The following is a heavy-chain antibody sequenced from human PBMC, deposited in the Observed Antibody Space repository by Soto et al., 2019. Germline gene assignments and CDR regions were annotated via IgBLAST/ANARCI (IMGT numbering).Heavy chain of an antibody. CDR1: GGSISSYY. Sequence: SETLSLTCTVSGGSISSYYWSWILRPPGKGLEWIGYIYYSGSTNYNPSLKSRVTISVDTSKNQFSLKLSSVTAADTAVYYCATHGSGRPYYYYYGMDVWGQGTTVTVS. V-gene: IGHV4-59*01. J-gene: IGHJ6*02. CDR2: IYYSGST. CDR3: ATHGSGRPYYYYYGMDV. D-gene: IGHD3-10*01.